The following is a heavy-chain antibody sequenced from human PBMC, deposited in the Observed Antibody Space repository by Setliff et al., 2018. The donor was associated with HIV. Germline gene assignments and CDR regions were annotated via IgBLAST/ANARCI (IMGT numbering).Heavy chain of an antibody. J-gene: IGHJ5*02. Sequence: SETLSLTCIVSGASISSDTWSWIRQPPGKGLQWIGFIYNSATTNYNPSLKSRVTISVDTSKNQFSLRLTSVTTADTATYYCARLSEKTYYNFWTGSAPGWFDPWGQGSLVTVSS. CDR3: ARLSEKTYYNFWTGSAPGWFDP. CDR1: GASISSDT. V-gene: IGHV4-59*08. CDR2: IYNSATT. D-gene: IGHD3-3*01.